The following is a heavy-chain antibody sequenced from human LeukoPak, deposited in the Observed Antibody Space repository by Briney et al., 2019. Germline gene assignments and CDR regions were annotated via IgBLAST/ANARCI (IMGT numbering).Heavy chain of an antibody. CDR2: ISGSGGST. Sequence: GGSLRLSCAASGFTFSNYAMSWVRKAPGKGLEWVSGISGSGGSTYYADSVKGRFTISRDNSKNTLYLQMNSLRAEDTAIYYCAKRDYFDSSGYYEFYFDYWGQGTLVTVSS. CDR1: GFTFSNYA. J-gene: IGHJ4*02. V-gene: IGHV3-23*01. CDR3: AKRDYFDSSGYYEFYFDY. D-gene: IGHD3-22*01.